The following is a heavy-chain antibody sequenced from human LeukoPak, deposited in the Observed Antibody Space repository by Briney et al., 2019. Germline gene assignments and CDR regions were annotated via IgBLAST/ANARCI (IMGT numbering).Heavy chain of an antibody. D-gene: IGHD1-7*01. J-gene: IGHJ4*02. Sequence: GGSMRLSCAASGFSYDIHSMSWVRQAPGKGLEWVGGIIVNGGTTYYAESVKGRFTISRDNSKNTMYLQMTSLRAEDTAIYYCAKDLGANRNYWAFDYWGQGALVTVSS. CDR1: GFSYDIHS. CDR3: AKDLGANRNYWAFDY. V-gene: IGHV3-23*01. CDR2: IIVNGGTT.